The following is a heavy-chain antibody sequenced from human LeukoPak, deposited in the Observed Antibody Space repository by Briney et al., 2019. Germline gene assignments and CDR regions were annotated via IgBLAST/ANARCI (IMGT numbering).Heavy chain of an antibody. CDR2: TYYRSKWYN. D-gene: IGHD1-26*01. V-gene: IGHV6-1*01. J-gene: IGHJ6*02. Sequence: SQTLSLTCAISGDSVSSKSAAWNWIRQSLSRGLEWLGRTYYRSKWYNDYPVSVQSRITINPDTSKNQFSLQLNSVTPEDTAVYYCARGSYPSYYYYNGMDVWGQGTTVTVS. CDR1: GDSVSSKSAA. CDR3: ARGSYPSYYYYNGMDV.